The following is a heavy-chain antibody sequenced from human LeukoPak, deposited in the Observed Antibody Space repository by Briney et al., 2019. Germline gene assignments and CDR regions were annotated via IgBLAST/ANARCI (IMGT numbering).Heavy chain of an antibody. CDR1: GGTFSSYA. J-gene: IGHJ5*02. CDR3: ARGTYYYDSSGYFRWFDP. D-gene: IGHD3-22*01. V-gene: IGHV1-69*05. Sequence: ASVKLSCKASGGTFSSYAISWVRQAPGQGLEWMGGIIPIFGTANYAQKFQGRVTITTDESTSTAYMELSSLRSEDTAVYYCARGTYYYDSSGYFRWFDPWGQGTLVTVSS. CDR2: IIPIFGTA.